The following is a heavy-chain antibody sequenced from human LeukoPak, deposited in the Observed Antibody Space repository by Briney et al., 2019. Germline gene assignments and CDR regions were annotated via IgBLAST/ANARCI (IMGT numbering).Heavy chain of an antibody. V-gene: IGHV3-30*19. CDR3: ARVRVPVGYSSSFHFDY. D-gene: IGHD6-6*01. CDR2: TSYDGSNK. Sequence: PGGSLRLSCTTSGFNFSNYGMHWVRQAPGKGLEWVAVTSYDGSNKYYADSVKGRFTISGDNSKNTLYLQMNSLRAEDTAVYYCARVRVPVGYSSSFHFDYWGQGTLVTVSS. CDR1: GFNFSNYG. J-gene: IGHJ4*02.